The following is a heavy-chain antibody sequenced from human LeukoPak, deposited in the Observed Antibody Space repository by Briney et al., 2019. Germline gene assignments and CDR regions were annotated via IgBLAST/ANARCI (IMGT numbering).Heavy chain of an antibody. CDR3: ARLARYFDWLLYFDY. V-gene: IGHV4-39*01. J-gene: IGHJ4*02. Sequence: SETLSLTCTVSDGSISSSSYYWGWIRQPPGKGLEWIGSIYYSGSTYYNPSLKSRVTISVDTSKNQFSLKLSSVTAADTAVYCCARLARYFDWLLYFDYWGQGTLVTVSS. CDR1: DGSISSSSYY. CDR2: IYYSGST. D-gene: IGHD3-9*01.